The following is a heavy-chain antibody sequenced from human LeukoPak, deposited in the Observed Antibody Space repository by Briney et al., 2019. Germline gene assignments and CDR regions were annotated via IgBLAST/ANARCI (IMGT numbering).Heavy chain of an antibody. V-gene: IGHV4-59*08. CDR3: ARHAYYDILTGYLRVRDEVDY. Sequence: SETLSLTCTVSGGSISSYYWSWIRQPPGKGLEWIGYIYYSGSTNYNPSLKSRVTISVDTSKNQFSLKLSSVTAADTAVYYCARHAYYDILTGYLRVRDEVDYWGQGTLVTVSS. J-gene: IGHJ4*02. CDR1: GGSISSYY. CDR2: IYYSGST. D-gene: IGHD3-9*01.